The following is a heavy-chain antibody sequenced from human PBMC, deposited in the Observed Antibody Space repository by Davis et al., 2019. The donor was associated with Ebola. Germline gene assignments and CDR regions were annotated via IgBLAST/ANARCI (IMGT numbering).Heavy chain of an antibody. Sequence: PGGSLRLSCVASGFTFSNYAMSWVRQAPGKGLQWVSAISSRGDNTYYADSVKGRFTISRDNSKKTLYLQMNSLRVEDTVIYYCAKHQVYCSTTNCYIWGQGTMVTVSS. V-gene: IGHV3-23*01. CDR3: AKHQVYCSTTNCYI. D-gene: IGHD2-2*01. CDR2: ISSRGDNT. J-gene: IGHJ3*02. CDR1: GFTFSNYA.